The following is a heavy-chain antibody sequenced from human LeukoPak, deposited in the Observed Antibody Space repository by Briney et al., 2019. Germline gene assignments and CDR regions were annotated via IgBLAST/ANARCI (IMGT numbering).Heavy chain of an antibody. CDR2: IYPGDSDA. CDR1: GYSFNIYW. CDR3: ASVPYSLGDY. V-gene: IGHV5-51*01. D-gene: IGHD4-11*01. Sequence: GESLKISCQGSGYSFNIYWIGWVRQMPGKGLEWMGIIYPGDSDAKYSPSFQGQVTISADKSISTAYLQWSSLKASDTAMYYCASVPYSLGDYWGQGTLVTVFS. J-gene: IGHJ4*02.